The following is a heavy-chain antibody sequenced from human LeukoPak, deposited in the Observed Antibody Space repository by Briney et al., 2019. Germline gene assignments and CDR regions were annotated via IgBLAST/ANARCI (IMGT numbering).Heavy chain of an antibody. CDR3: ASSKSGSYYQFDY. V-gene: IGHV3-7*01. CDR2: IKQDGSEK. Sequence: GGSLRLSCAASGFTFSSYWMSWVRQAPGKGLEWVANIKQDGSEKYYVDSVKGRFTISRDNAKNSLYLQMNSLRVEDTAVYYCASSKSGSYYQFDYWGQGTLVTVSS. J-gene: IGHJ4*02. CDR1: GFTFSSYW. D-gene: IGHD1-26*01.